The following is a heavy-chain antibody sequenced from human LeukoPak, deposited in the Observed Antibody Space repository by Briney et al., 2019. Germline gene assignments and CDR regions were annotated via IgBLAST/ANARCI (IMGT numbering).Heavy chain of an antibody. J-gene: IGHJ3*02. Sequence: SGRSLRLSCAASGFTFRSYPMHWVRQAPGKGLEWVAFISYDGGNEYYADSVKGRFTISRDNSKNTLYLQMNSLRAEDTAVYYCARVVAVAGTVDAFDIWGQGTMVTVSS. CDR2: ISYDGGNE. CDR3: ARVVAVAGTVDAFDI. D-gene: IGHD6-19*01. CDR1: GFTFRSYP. V-gene: IGHV3-30-3*01.